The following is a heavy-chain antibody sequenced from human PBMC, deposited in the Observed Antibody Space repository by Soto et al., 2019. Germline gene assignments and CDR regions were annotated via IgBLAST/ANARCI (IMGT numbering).Heavy chain of an antibody. J-gene: IGHJ4*02. CDR1: GFTFSSYA. D-gene: IGHD6-19*01. Sequence: GGSLRLSCAASGFTFSSYAMSWVRQAPGKGLEWVSAISGSGGSTYYADSVKGRFTISRDNSKNTLYLQMNSLRAEDTAVYYCAKREGAVAGRGTRLDYWGQGTLVTVSS. CDR2: ISGSGGST. V-gene: IGHV3-23*01. CDR3: AKREGAVAGRGTRLDY.